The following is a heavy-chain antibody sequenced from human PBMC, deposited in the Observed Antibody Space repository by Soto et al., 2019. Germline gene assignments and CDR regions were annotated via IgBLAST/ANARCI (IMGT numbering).Heavy chain of an antibody. CDR3: ATVPPSSSGARLY. CDR1: GFTFSNYV. Sequence: EVQLLESGGGVVQPGGSLRLSCAASGFTFSNYVMTWVRQPPGKGLEWVSTIGGNGRTTYYADSVRGRFTISRDNSKNTLFLQMNTLRAEDTAVYYCATVPPSSSGARLYWGQGTLVTVSS. V-gene: IGHV3-23*01. D-gene: IGHD2-15*01. J-gene: IGHJ4*02. CDR2: IGGNGRTT.